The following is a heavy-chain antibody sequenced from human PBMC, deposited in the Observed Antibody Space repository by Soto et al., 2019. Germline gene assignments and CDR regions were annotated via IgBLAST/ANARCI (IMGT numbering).Heavy chain of an antibody. J-gene: IGHJ4*02. CDR3: ARPTLAGNPGPFDY. CDR1: GFTFSGYT. CDR2: ISYDGSNK. Sequence: SLRLSCTASGFTFSGYTMHWVRQAPGKGLEWVALISYDGSNKYYADSVKGRFTVSRDNSKNTVYLQMNSLRAEDTAVYYCARPTLAGNPGPFDYWGQGTLVTVSS. D-gene: IGHD6-19*01. V-gene: IGHV3-30-3*01.